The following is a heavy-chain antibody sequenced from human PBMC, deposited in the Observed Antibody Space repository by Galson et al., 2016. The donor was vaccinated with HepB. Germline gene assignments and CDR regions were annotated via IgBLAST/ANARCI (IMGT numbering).Heavy chain of an antibody. CDR3: GSRFKYGELDY. J-gene: IGHJ4*02. Sequence: SLRLSCAVSGFPFGDYVMSWFRQAPGRGLEWVGFIRTKAYGGTTKYAASVEDRFTISRDDSKSIAYLQMNSLKIEDTAEYYCGSRFKYGELDYWGQGTPVTVSS. CDR2: IRTKAYGGTT. CDR1: GFPFGDYV. D-gene: IGHD3-10*01. V-gene: IGHV3-49*03.